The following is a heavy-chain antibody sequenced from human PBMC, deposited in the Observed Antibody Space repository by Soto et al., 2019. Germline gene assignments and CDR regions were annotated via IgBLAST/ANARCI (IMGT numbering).Heavy chain of an antibody. CDR3: ARGEGSGNSPFDY. Sequence: QVQLQESGPGLVKPSETLSLTCTVSGASISSYYWSWIRQPPGKGLEWIGYIYYSGNTNYNPSLNSRVTMSVDTSKNQFSLKLSSVTAADTAVYYCARGEGSGNSPFDYWGQGTLVTVSS. CDR2: IYYSGNT. V-gene: IGHV4-59*01. CDR1: GASISSYY. D-gene: IGHD6-19*01. J-gene: IGHJ4*02.